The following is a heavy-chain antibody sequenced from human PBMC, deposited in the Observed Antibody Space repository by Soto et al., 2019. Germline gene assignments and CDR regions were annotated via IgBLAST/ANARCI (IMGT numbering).Heavy chain of an antibody. J-gene: IGHJ4*02. V-gene: IGHV3-21*01. CDR3: ASPGLRGGY. CDR2: ISSSSSYI. Sequence: EVQLVESGGGLVKPGGSLRLSCAASGFTFSSYSMNWVRQAPGKGLEWVSSISSSSSYIDYADSVKGRFTISRDNAKNSLYLQMNSLRAEDTAVYDCASPGLRGGYWGQGTLVTVSS. CDR1: GFTFSSYS. D-gene: IGHD4-17*01.